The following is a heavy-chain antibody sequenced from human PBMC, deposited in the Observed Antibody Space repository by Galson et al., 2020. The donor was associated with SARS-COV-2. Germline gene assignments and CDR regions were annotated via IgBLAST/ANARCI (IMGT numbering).Heavy chain of an antibody. Sequence: ASVKVSCKASGGTFSSYAISWVRQAPGQGLEWMGGIIPIFGTANYEQKFQGRVTITTDESTSTAYMELSSLRSEDTAVYYCARGWAGDFWSGYNYDFDYWGQGTLVTVCS. D-gene: IGHD3-3*01. CDR3: ARGWAGDFWSGYNYDFDY. CDR2: IIPIFGTA. J-gene: IGHJ4*02. CDR1: GGTFSSYA. V-gene: IGHV1-69*05.